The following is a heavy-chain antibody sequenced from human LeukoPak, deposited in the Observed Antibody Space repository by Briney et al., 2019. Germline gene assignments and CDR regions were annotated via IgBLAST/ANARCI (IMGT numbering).Heavy chain of an antibody. J-gene: IGHJ3*02. V-gene: IGHV3-73*01. D-gene: IGHD2-21*02. CDR1: GFTFSGSA. CDR2: IRSKANSYAT. CDR3: TRGSYCGGDCYQASAFDI. Sequence: GGSLRLSCAASGFTFSGSAMHWVRQASGKGLEWVGRIRSKANSYATAYAASVKGRFTISRDDSKNTAYLQMNSLKTEDTAVYYCTRGSYCGGDCYQASAFDIWGQGTMVTVSS.